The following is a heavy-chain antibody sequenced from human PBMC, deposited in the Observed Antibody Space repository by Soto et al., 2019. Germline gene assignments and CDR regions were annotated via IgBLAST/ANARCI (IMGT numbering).Heavy chain of an antibody. Sequence: EVQLVESGGGLVKPGGSLRLSCAASGFTFSSYSMNWVRQAPGKGLEWVSSISSSSSYIYYADSVKGRFTISSDNAKNSLYLQMNSLRAEDTAVYYCARVRQWLALGAFDIWGQGTMVTVSS. V-gene: IGHV3-21*01. CDR2: ISSSSSYI. J-gene: IGHJ3*02. CDR1: GFTFSSYS. D-gene: IGHD6-19*01. CDR3: ARVRQWLALGAFDI.